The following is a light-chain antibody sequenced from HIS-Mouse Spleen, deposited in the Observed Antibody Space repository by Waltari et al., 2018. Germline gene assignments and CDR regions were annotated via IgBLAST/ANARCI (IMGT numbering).Light chain of an antibody. Sequence: QSALTQPASVSGSPGQSITIPCTGTSSDVGRYNLVSWYQQHPGKAPKLMIYEGSTRPSWVSNRFSGSKSGNTASLTISGLQAEDEADYYCCSYAGSSTLVFGGGTKLTVL. CDR3: CSYAGSSTLV. CDR1: SSDVGRYNL. J-gene: IGLJ3*02. CDR2: EGS. V-gene: IGLV2-23*01.